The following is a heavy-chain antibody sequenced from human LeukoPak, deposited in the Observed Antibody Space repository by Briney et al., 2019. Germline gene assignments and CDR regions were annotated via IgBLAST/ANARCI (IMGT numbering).Heavy chain of an antibody. CDR3: ARDPGNSGYGMDV. D-gene: IGHD5-12*01. CDR2: ISYDGSNK. CDR1: GFTFSSYG. J-gene: IGHJ6*02. Sequence: GGSLRLSCAASGFTFSSYGMHWVRQAPGKGLEWVAVISYDGSNKYYADSVKGRFTISRDNSKNTLYLQMNSLRAEDTAVYYCARDPGNSGYGMDVWGQGTTVLVSS. V-gene: IGHV3-30*03.